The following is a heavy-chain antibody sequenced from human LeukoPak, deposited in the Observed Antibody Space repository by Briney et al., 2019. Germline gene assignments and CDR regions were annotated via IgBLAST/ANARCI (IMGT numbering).Heavy chain of an antibody. CDR2: LWYDGSQK. V-gene: IGHV3-33*01. CDR1: GFNFSIYG. CDR3: ARQKGDHPLDY. J-gene: IGHJ4*02. Sequence: GGSLRLSCVASGFNFSIYGMHWVRQAPGKGLEWAAILWYDGSQKYYGDSVKGRFTISRDNSRNTLYLQMNSLRAEDTAVYYRARQKGDHPLDYWGQGTLVTVSS. D-gene: IGHD1-26*01.